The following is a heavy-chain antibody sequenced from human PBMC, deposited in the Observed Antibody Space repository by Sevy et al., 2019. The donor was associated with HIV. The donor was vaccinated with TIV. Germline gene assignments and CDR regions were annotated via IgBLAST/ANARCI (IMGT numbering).Heavy chain of an antibody. J-gene: IGHJ4*02. D-gene: IGHD3-3*01. CDR1: GFTFSSYW. V-gene: IGHV3-7*03. CDR2: IKQDGSEK. Sequence: GGSLRLSCAASGFTFSSYWMSWVRQAPGKGLEWVANIKQDGSEKYYVDSVKGRFTISRDNAKNSLYLQMNSLRAEDTAVYYCARVDFGVVTPYYFDYWGQGTLVTVSS. CDR3: ARVDFGVVTPYYFDY.